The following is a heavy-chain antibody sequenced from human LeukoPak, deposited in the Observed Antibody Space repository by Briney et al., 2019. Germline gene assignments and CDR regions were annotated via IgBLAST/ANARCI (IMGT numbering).Heavy chain of an antibody. CDR3: ARDPTVVIRRPFDY. Sequence: KPSETLSLTCTVSGVSISSSSYYWGWLRQPPGKGLEWIGSIYYSGSTYYNPSLKSRFTISVDTSKNQFSLKLSSVTAADTAVYYCARDPTVVIRRPFDYWGQGTLVTVSS. CDR2: IYYSGST. V-gene: IGHV4-39*07. D-gene: IGHD4-23*01. J-gene: IGHJ4*02. CDR1: GVSISSSSYY.